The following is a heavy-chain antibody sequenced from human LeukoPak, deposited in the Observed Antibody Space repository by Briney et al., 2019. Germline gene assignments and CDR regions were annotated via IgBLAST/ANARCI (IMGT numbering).Heavy chain of an antibody. CDR2: ITNSGVTT. D-gene: IGHD2-15*01. CDR3: AKARLYCSSGTCSDHPATLTGMDV. J-gene: IGHJ6*02. CDR1: GFTFSSFA. Sequence: GGSLRLSCTASGFTFSSFAMHWVRQAPGKGLEWVSLITNSGVTTHYADSVKGRFTISRDNSRSTLYLQLNSLRADDTALYYCAKARLYCSSGTCSDHPATLTGMDVWGQGTSVTVSS. V-gene: IGHV3-23*01.